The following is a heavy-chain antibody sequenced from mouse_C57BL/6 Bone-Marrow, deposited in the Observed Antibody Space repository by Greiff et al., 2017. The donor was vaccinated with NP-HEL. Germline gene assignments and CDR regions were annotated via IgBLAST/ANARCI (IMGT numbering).Heavy chain of an antibody. Sequence: QVQLQQPGAELVKPGASVKLSCKASGYTFTSYWMHWVKQRPGQGLEWIGMIHPNGGSTNYNEKFKSKATLTVDKSSSTAYMQLSSLTSEDSAVYYCAPQTGGWYFDVWGTGTTVTVSS. CDR1: GYTFTSYW. CDR3: APQTGGWYFDV. CDR2: IHPNGGST. J-gene: IGHJ1*03. D-gene: IGHD4-1*01. V-gene: IGHV1-64*01.